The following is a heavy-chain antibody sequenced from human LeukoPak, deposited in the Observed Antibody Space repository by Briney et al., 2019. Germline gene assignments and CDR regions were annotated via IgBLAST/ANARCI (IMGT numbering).Heavy chain of an antibody. CDR3: AKDPRLLAVAGTVDY. V-gene: IGHV3-30*18. D-gene: IGHD6-19*01. J-gene: IGHJ4*02. Sequence: GGSLRLSCAASGFTFSTYGMHWVRQAPGKGLEWVAVISYDGSNKYYADSVKGRFTISRDNSKNTLYLQMNSLRAEDTAVYYCAKDPRLLAVAGTVDYWGQGTLVTVSS. CDR2: ISYDGSNK. CDR1: GFTFSTYG.